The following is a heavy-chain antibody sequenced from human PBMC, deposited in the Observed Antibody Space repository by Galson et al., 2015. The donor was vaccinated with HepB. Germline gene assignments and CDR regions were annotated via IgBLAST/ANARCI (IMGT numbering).Heavy chain of an antibody. CDR1: GYTFTNYG. Sequence: SLKVSCKASGYTFTNYGMNWVRQAPGQGLEWVGWINTNTGNPTYAQGFTGRFVFSLDTSVSTAYLQISSLKAEDTAVYYCARDRWLVNDAFDIWGQGTMVTVSS. CDR2: INTNTGNP. V-gene: IGHV7-4-1*02. D-gene: IGHD6-19*01. CDR3: ARDRWLVNDAFDI. J-gene: IGHJ3*02.